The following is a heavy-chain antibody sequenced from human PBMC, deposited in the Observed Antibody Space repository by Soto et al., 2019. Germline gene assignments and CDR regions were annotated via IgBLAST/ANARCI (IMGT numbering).Heavy chain of an antibody. V-gene: IGHV4-39*01. D-gene: IGHD2-15*01. J-gene: IGHJ5*02. CDR3: AGHSGYCSGGSCLNWFDP. CDR1: GGSISSSSYY. Sequence: SETLSLTCTVSGGSISSSSYYWGWIRQPPGKGLEWIGSIYYSGSTYYNPSLKSRVTISVDTSKNQSSLKLSSVTAADTAVYYCAGHSGYCSGGSCLNWFDPWGQGTLVTVSS. CDR2: IYYSGST.